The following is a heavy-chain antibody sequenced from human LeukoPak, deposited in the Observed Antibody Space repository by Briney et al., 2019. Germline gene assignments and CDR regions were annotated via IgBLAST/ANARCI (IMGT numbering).Heavy chain of an antibody. Sequence: PSETLSLTCTVSGGSISSYHWSWIRQPAGKGLEWIGRIYTSGRTNYNPSLKSRVTLSLDTSKNQFSLNLTSVTAADTAVYYCARWRSAWYFDYWGQGTLVTVSS. D-gene: IGHD6-19*01. CDR3: ARWRSAWYFDY. CDR2: IYTSGRT. CDR1: GGSISSYH. J-gene: IGHJ4*02. V-gene: IGHV4-4*07.